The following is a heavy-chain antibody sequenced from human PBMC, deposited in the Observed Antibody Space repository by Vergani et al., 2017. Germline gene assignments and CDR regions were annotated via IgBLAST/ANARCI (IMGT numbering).Heavy chain of an antibody. Sequence: QVQLVQSGAEVKTPGASVKVSCKASGYTFTSYYMHWVRQAPGQGLEWMGIINPSGGSTSYAQKFQGRVTMTKDTSTSKVYMEMSSLTSEDTAVYYCASGVRSGWPYCFDYWGQGTLVTVSS. CDR3: ASGVRSGWPYCFDY. CDR2: INPSGGST. V-gene: IGHV1-46*01. CDR1: GYTFTSYY. D-gene: IGHD6-25*01. J-gene: IGHJ4*02.